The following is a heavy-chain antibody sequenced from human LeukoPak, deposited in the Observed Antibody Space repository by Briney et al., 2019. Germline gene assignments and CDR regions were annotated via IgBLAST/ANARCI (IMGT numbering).Heavy chain of an antibody. CDR1: GYTFTSYG. CDR2: ISAYNGNT. J-gene: IGHJ1*01. CDR3: ARDIHCSGGSCYSGEYFQH. D-gene: IGHD2-15*01. V-gene: IGHV1-18*04. Sequence: ASVKVSCKASGYTFTSYGISWVRQAPGQGLEWMGWISAYNGNTNYAQKLQGRVTMTTDTSTSTAYMELRSLRSDDTAVYYCARDIHCSGGSCYSGEYFQHWGQGTLVTVSS.